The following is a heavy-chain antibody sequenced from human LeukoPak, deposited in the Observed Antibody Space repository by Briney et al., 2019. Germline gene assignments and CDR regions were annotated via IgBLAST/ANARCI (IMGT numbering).Heavy chain of an antibody. CDR3: ARVSGITMIVVLITDAFDI. CDR2: IYYSGNT. Sequence: SETLSLTCTVSGGSISSSSYYWGWIRQPPGKGLEWIGSIYYSGNTYYSPSLKSRVTITVDTSKNQFSLKMSSVTAAATAIYYCARVSGITMIVVLITDAFDIWGQGTMVTVSS. V-gene: IGHV4-39*07. J-gene: IGHJ3*02. D-gene: IGHD3-22*01. CDR1: GGSISSSSYY.